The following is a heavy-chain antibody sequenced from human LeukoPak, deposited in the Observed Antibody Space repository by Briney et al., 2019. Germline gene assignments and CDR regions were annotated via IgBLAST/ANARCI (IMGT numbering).Heavy chain of an antibody. D-gene: IGHD4-23*01. Sequence: GGSLRLSCAASGFTVSSIHMVWVRQAPGKGLEWVSVTYTGGNSYYADSVKGRFTISRDNSKNTLYLQMNSLRAEDTAVYYCARRGDGGRSFDYWGQGTLVTVSS. CDR3: ARRGDGGRSFDY. V-gene: IGHV3-53*01. J-gene: IGHJ4*02. CDR1: GFTVSSIH. CDR2: TYTGGNS.